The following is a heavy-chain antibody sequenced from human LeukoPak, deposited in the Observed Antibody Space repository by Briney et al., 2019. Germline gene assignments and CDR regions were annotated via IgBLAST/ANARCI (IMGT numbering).Heavy chain of an antibody. J-gene: IGHJ3*02. CDR1: GFTFSNYA. Sequence: GGSLRLSCAASGFTFSNYAMSWVRQAPGKGLEWVSAISGSGGSTYYADSVKGRFTISRDNSKNTLYLQMNSLRAEDTAVYYCAKDPGITMIVDDAFDIWGQGTMVTVSS. CDR2: ISGSGGST. D-gene: IGHD3-22*01. V-gene: IGHV3-23*01. CDR3: AKDPGITMIVDDAFDI.